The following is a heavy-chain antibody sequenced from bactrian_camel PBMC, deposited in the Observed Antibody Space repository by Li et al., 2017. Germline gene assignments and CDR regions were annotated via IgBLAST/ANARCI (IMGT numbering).Heavy chain of an antibody. CDR2: INFGGGST. CDR1: GYTYTAGC. Sequence: VQLVESGGGSAQAGGSLVLSCAASGYTYTAGCMGWFRQAPGKGLEWVSTINFGGGSTYYSDSVKGRFTISRDNAKNTVYLQMNSLKPEDTAVYYCVREQKSGDYAPAFGYWGQGTQVTVS. J-gene: IGHJ6*01. V-gene: IGHV3S40*01. CDR3: VREQKSGDYAPAFGY. D-gene: IGHD4*01.